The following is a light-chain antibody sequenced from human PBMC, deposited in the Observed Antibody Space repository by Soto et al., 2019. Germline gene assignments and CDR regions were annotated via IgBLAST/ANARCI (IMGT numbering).Light chain of an antibody. CDR2: GVS. J-gene: IGKJ3*01. Sequence: EIVSTQSPGTLSLSPGERATLSCKTSQSVSDSQLAWYQQKPGQAPRLLIYGVSSRPTSIPDGFSGSGSGTDFTLTISSLQAEDVAIYYCQQYYNTPLTFGPGTKVDIK. V-gene: IGKV3-20*01. CDR3: QQYYNTPLT. CDR1: QSVSDSQ.